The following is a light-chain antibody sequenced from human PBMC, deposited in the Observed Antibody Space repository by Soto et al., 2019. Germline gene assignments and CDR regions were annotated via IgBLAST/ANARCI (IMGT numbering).Light chain of an antibody. CDR2: DNN. V-gene: IGLV1-51*01. Sequence: HSVLTQPPSVSAAPGQKVTISCSGSSSNIGNNYVSWYQQLPGTAPKLLIYDNNKRPSGIPDRFSGSKSGTSGTLDIIGLQTGDEADYYCATWDGSLPAEVFGGGTKLTVL. CDR3: ATWDGSLPAEV. CDR1: SSNIGNNY. J-gene: IGLJ2*01.